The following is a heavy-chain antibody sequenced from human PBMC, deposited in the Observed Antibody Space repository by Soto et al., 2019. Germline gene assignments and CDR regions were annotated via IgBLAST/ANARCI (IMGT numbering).Heavy chain of an antibody. CDR3: AREGCSGGSCYGGFDY. CDR2: ISYDGSNK. Sequence: QVQLVESGGGVVQPGRSLRLSCAASGFTFSSYAMHWVRQAPGKGLEWVAVISYDGSNKYYADSVKGRFTISRDNSKNTLDLQMNSLRAEDTAVYYCAREGCSGGSCYGGFDYWGQGTLVTVSS. V-gene: IGHV3-30-3*01. J-gene: IGHJ4*02. CDR1: GFTFSSYA. D-gene: IGHD2-15*01.